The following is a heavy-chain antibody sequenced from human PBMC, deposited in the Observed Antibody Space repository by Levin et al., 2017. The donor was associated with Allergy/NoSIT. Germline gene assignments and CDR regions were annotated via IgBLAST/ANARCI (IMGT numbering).Heavy chain of an antibody. CDR1: GDSINNYF. D-gene: IGHD2-15*01. CDR3: GRGTRADSGLGAGYWIDY. Sequence: SETLSLTCTVSGDSINNYFWSWIRQPAGKGLEWIGRIYTSGGTDYNPSLKSRVTLTLDMTCNKFSLKINSVTGADTGVYFWGRGTRADSGLGAGYWIDYWGQGIPVTVSS. J-gene: IGHJ4*02. CDR2: IYTSGGT. V-gene: IGHV4-4*07.